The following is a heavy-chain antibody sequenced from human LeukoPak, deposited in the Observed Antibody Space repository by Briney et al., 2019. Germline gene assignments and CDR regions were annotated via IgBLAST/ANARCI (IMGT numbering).Heavy chain of an antibody. J-gene: IGHJ6*02. D-gene: IGHD5-18*01. CDR2: INPNSGGT. Sequence: ASVKVSCKASGYTFTGYYMHWVRQAPGQGLEWMGWINPNSGGTNYAQKFQGRVTTTRDTSISTAYMELSRLRSDDTAVYYCAREMVDTAMGAFYGMDVWGQGTTVTVSS. CDR3: AREMVDTAMGAFYGMDV. V-gene: IGHV1-2*02. CDR1: GYTFTGYY.